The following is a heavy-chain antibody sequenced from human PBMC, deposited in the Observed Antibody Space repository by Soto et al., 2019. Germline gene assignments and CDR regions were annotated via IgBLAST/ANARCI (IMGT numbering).Heavy chain of an antibody. CDR2: FDPEDDET. CDR3: ATGPYYYYGMDV. J-gene: IGHJ6*02. V-gene: IGHV1-24*01. CDR1: GYTLTELS. Sequence: QVQLVQSGAEVKKPGASVKVSCKVSGYTLTELSMHWVRQAPGKGVEWMGGFDPEDDETIYAQKFQGRVTMTEDTSTDTAYMELSSLRSEDTAVYYCATGPYYYYGMDVWGQGTTVTVSS.